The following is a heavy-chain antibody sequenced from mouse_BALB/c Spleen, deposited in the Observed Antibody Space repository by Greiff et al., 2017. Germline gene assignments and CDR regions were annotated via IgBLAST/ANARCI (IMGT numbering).Heavy chain of an antibody. J-gene: IGHJ2*01. CDR2: IDPSDSYT. CDR1: GYTFTSYW. V-gene: IGHV1-69*02. CDR3: ARLGDRVDY. Sequence: VQLQQPGAELVKPGASVKLSCKASGYTFTSYWMHWVKQRPGQGLEWIGEIDPSDSYTNYNQKFKGKATLTVDKSSSTAYMQLSSLTSEDSAVYYCARLGDRVDYWGQGTTLTVSS. D-gene: IGHD3-3*01.